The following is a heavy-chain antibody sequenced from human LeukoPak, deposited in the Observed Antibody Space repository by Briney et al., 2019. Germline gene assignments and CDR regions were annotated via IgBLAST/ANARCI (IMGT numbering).Heavy chain of an antibody. V-gene: IGHV1-69*04. CDR1: GGTFSSYA. CDR3: ARGEQWLAETFDY. CDR2: IIPILGIA. J-gene: IGHJ4*02. D-gene: IGHD6-19*01. Sequence: GSSVKVSCKASGGTFSSYAISWVRQAPGQGLEWMGRIIPILGIANYAQKFQGRVTITADKSTSTAYMELSSLRSEDTAVYYCARGEQWLAETFDYWGQGTLVTVSS.